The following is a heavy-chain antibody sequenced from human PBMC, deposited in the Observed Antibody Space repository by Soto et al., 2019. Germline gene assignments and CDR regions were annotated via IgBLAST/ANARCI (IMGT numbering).Heavy chain of an antibody. V-gene: IGHV3-33*01. Sequence: QVQLVESGGGVVQPGRSLRLSCAASGFTFSSYGMHWVRQAPGKGLEWVAVIWYDGSNKYYADSVKGRFTISRDNSKNTLYLQMNRLRAEDTAVYYCARDWDFWSGYLHWGQGTLVTVSS. CDR1: GFTFSSYG. J-gene: IGHJ4*02. CDR2: IWYDGSNK. CDR3: ARDWDFWSGYLH. D-gene: IGHD3-3*01.